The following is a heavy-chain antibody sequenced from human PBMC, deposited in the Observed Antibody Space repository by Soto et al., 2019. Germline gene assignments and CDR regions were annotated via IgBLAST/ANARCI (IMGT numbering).Heavy chain of an antibody. V-gene: IGHV1-69*13. J-gene: IGHJ4*02. D-gene: IGHD3-3*01. CDR1: GGTFSSYA. CDR3: AIVLRFLEWLFYFDY. Sequence: ASVKVSCKASGGTFSSYAISWVRQAPGQGLEWMGGIIPIFGTANYAQKFQGRVTITADESTSTAYMELSSLRSEDTAVYYCAIVLRFLEWLFYFDYWGQGTLVTVSS. CDR2: IIPIFGTA.